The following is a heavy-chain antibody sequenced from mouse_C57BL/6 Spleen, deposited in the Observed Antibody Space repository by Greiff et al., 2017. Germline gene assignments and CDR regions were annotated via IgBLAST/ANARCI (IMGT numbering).Heavy chain of an antibody. CDR1: GYSFTGYY. CDR3: ARGDYGSSWYFDV. CDR2: IYPYNGVS. V-gene: IGHV1-31*01. Sequence: EVQLQQSGPELVKPGASVKISCKASGYSFTGYYMHWVKQSHGNILDWIGCIYPYNGVSSYNQKFKGKATLTVDKSSSTAYMELSSLTSEGSAVYDCARGDYGSSWYFDVWGTGTTVTVSS. D-gene: IGHD1-1*01. J-gene: IGHJ1*03.